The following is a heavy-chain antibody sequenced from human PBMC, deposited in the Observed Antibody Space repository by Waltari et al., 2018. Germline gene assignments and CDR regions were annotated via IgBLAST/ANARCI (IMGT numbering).Heavy chain of an antibody. V-gene: IGHV4-61*02. CDR3: ARGLYDYVWGSYRYTYYFDY. CDR1: GGSISSGSYY. J-gene: IGHJ4*02. CDR2: IYTSGST. D-gene: IGHD3-16*02. Sequence: QVQLQESGPGLVKPSQTLSLTCTVSGGSISSGSYYWSWIRQPAGTGLEWIGRIYTSGSTNYNPSLKSRVTISVDTSKNQFSLKLSSVTAADTAVYYCARGLYDYVWGSYRYTYYFDYWGQGTLVTVSS.